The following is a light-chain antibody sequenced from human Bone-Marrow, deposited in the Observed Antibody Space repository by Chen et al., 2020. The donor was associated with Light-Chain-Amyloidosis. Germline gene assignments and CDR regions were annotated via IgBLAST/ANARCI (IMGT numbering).Light chain of an antibody. J-gene: IGLJ3*02. CDR1: NIGTTS. V-gene: IGLV3-21*02. CDR3: QVWDRSRDRPV. Sequence: SHVLTQPSSVSAAPGQTATMACGGNNIGTTSVHWYQQTPGQAPLLVVYDDSDRPSGIPERLSGSNSGNSATLTISRVEAGDEADYYCQVWDRSRDRPVFGGGTKLTVL. CDR2: DDS.